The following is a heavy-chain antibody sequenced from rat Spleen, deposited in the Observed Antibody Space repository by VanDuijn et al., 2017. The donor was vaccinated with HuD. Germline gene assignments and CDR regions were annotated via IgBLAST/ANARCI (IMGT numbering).Heavy chain of an antibody. CDR2: ISYDGSST. V-gene: IGHV5-7*01. CDR3: TGGDYFDY. CDR1: GFTFSDYN. J-gene: IGHJ2*01. Sequence: EVQLVESGGGLVQPGRSLKLSCAASGFTFSDYNMAWVRRAPKKGLEWVATISYDGSSTYYRDSVKGRFTISRDNAKSTLYLQMDSLRSEDTATYYCTGGDYFDYWGQGVMVTVSS.